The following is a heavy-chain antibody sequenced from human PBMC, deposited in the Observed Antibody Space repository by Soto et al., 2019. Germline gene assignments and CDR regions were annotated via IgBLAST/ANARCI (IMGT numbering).Heavy chain of an antibody. CDR3: ARTLYGDNVDY. CDR1: GYTFTSYD. CDR2: MNPNSGNT. Sequence: QVQLVQSGAEVKKPGASVKVSCKASGYTFTSYDINWVRQATGQGLEWMGWMNPNSGNTGYAQKLQGRVSMIRQTSISTAYIGLSSLRSEDTAVYYCARTLYGDNVDYWGQGTLVTVSS. V-gene: IGHV1-8*01. J-gene: IGHJ4*02. D-gene: IGHD4-17*01.